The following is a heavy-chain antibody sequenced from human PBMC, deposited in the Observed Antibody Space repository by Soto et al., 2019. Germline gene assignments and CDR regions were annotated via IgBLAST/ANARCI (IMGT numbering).Heavy chain of an antibody. Sequence: SETLSLTCAVYVDSFSGFYWSWIRQPPGKGLEWIGEINHSGSTNYNPSLQSRVTISVDMSKNQFSLKVTSVTAADTAVYYCARAPSPHHGAGAGTLDYWGQGIRVTVSS. CDR1: VDSFSGFY. CDR2: INHSGST. D-gene: IGHD6-19*01. J-gene: IGHJ4*02. CDR3: ARAPSPHHGAGAGTLDY. V-gene: IGHV4-34*01.